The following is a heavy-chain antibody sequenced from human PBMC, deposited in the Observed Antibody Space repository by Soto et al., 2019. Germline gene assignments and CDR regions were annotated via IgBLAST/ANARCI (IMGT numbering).Heavy chain of an antibody. CDR3: TTDYDTYYYDSSGYSFDY. J-gene: IGHJ4*02. CDR1: GFTFSIYA. D-gene: IGHD3-22*01. Sequence: GGSLRLSCAASGFTFSIYAMSWVRQAPGKGLEWVSAISGSGENTYYAASVKGRFTISRDNSKNTLNLQMNSLSAEDTALYYCTTDYDTYYYDSSGYSFDYWGQGTLVTVSS. CDR2: ISGSGENT. V-gene: IGHV3-23*01.